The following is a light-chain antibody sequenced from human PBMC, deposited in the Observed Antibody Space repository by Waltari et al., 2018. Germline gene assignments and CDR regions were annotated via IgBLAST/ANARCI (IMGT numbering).Light chain of an antibody. CDR1: SSDVGKYNL. CDR3: CSYAGSYTWV. Sequence: SALHQPASASGSPGPSITIPCTGTSSDVGKYNLVSWYQQYPGKAPKVMIYDDNRRPSGVSDRFSGSKSGNTASLTISGVQAEDEADYYCCSYAGSYTWVFGGGTKLTVL. CDR2: DDN. J-gene: IGLJ3*02. V-gene: IGLV2-23*01.